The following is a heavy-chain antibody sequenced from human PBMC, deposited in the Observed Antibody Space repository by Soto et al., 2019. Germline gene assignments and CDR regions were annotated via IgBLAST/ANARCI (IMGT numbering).Heavy chain of an antibody. CDR1: GFTFSSYA. D-gene: IGHD6-6*01. CDR3: ARDPTFSTYSSSSVSRAEYFQH. CDR2: ISYDGSNK. J-gene: IGHJ1*01. Sequence: HPGGSLRLSCAASGFTFSSYAMHWVRQAPGKGLEWVAVISYDGSNKYYADSVKGRFTISRDNSKNTLYLQMNSLRAEDTAVYYCARDPTFSTYSSSSVSRAEYFQHWGQGTLVTVSS. V-gene: IGHV3-30-3*01.